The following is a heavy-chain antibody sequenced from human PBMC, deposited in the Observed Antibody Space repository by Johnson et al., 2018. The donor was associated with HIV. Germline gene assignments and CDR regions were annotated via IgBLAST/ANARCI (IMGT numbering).Heavy chain of an antibody. CDR1: GFTFSYYW. CDR3: AKEGRYVEGAFDI. CDR2: IKQDGSEK. V-gene: IGHV3-7*05. J-gene: IGHJ3*02. Sequence: VQLVESGGGLVQPGGSLRLSCAVSGFTFSYYWMSWVRQAPGKGLEWVANIKQDGSEKYYVDSVKGRFTISRDNGKNSLSLQMNSLRVEDTAVYYCAKEGRYVEGAFDIWGQGTMVTVSS. D-gene: IGHD5-12*01.